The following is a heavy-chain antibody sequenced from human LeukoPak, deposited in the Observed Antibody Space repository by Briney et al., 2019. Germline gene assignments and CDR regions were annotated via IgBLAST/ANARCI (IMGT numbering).Heavy chain of an antibody. Sequence: GGSLRLSCAASGFTFSRFWMNWVRQAPGEGLEWVANMSPDGSDRHYVDSVKGRFTISRDNAKNSLYLQMNSLRAEDTAVYYCARSQSYSFDCGGQGTLVTVSS. CDR3: ARSQSYSFDC. J-gene: IGHJ4*02. CDR1: GFTFSRFW. V-gene: IGHV3-7*03. CDR2: MSPDGSDR.